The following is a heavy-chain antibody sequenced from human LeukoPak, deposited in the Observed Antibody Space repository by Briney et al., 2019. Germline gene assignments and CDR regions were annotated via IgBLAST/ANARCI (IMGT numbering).Heavy chain of an antibody. V-gene: IGHV1-69*04. CDR2: IIPILGIA. CDR3: ASQPPYGPLPDY. CDR1: GGTFSSYA. D-gene: IGHD3-16*01. Sequence: GASVKVSCKASGGTFSSYAISWVRQAPGQGLEWMGRIIPILGIANYAQKFQGRVTITADKSTSTAYMELSGLRSEDTAVYYCASQPPYGPLPDYWGQGTLVTVSS. J-gene: IGHJ4*02.